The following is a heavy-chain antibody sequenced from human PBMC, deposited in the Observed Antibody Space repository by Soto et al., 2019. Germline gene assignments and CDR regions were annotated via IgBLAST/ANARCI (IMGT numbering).Heavy chain of an antibody. CDR3: AKNIPTTVVTPDAFDI. Sequence: LRLSCAASGFTVSSNYMSWVRQAPGKGLEWVSAISGSGGSTYYADSVKGRFTISRDNSKNTLYLQMNSLRAEDTAVYYCAKNIPTTVVTPDAFDIWGQGTMVTVSS. V-gene: IGHV3-23*01. D-gene: IGHD4-17*01. CDR1: GFTVSSNY. J-gene: IGHJ3*02. CDR2: ISGSGGST.